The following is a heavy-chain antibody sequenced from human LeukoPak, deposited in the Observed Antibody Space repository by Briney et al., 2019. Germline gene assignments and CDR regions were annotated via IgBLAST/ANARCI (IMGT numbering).Heavy chain of an antibody. D-gene: IGHD3-22*01. CDR1: GFTFSSYS. CDR2: ISSSSSYI. J-gene: IGHJ4*02. Sequence: PGGSLRLSCAASGFTFSSYSMNWVRQAPGKGLEWVSSISSSSSYIYYADSVKGRFTISRDNAKNSLYLQMNSLRAEDTAVYYCETDLNRYYYDSSGYYRDYWGQGTLVTVSS. CDR3: ETDLNRYYYDSSGYYRDY. V-gene: IGHV3-21*01.